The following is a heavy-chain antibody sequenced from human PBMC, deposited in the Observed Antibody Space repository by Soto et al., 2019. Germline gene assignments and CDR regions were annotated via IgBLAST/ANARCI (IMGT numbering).Heavy chain of an antibody. CDR1: GFTFSSYG. J-gene: IGHJ5*02. V-gene: IGHV3-33*01. D-gene: IGHD2-15*01. Sequence: QVQLVESGGGVVQPGRSLRLSCAASGFTFSSYGMHWVRQAPGKGLEWVAVIWYDGSNKYYADSVKGRFTISRDNSKNTLYLKMNSLRAEDTAVYYCARDRSTVVVNWFDPWGQGTLVTVSS. CDR3: ARDRSTVVVNWFDP. CDR2: IWYDGSNK.